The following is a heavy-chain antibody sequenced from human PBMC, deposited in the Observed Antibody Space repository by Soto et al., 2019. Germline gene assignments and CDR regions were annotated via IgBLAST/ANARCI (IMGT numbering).Heavy chain of an antibody. Sequence: PGGSLRLSCAASGFTFSSYAMHWVRQAPGKGLEWVAVISYDGSKKFYADPVKGRFTISRDDSKNTVYLQMNSLRTEDTAIYHCAKDQNQWLAQYYFDYWGQGTLVTVSS. V-gene: IGHV3-30*18. D-gene: IGHD6-19*01. CDR2: ISYDGSKK. CDR1: GFTFSSYA. J-gene: IGHJ4*02. CDR3: AKDQNQWLAQYYFDY.